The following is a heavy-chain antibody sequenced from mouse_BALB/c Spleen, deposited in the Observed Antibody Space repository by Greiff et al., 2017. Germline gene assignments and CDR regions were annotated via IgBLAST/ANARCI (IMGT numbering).Heavy chain of an antibody. Sequence: QVQLQQSGPELVKPGASVRISCKASGYTFTSYYIHWVKQRPGQGLEWIGWIYPGNVNTKYNEKFKGKATLTADKSSSTAYMQLSSLTSEDSAVYFCARRDGLYYAMDDWGQGTSVTVSS. CDR1: GYTFTSYY. J-gene: IGHJ4*01. D-gene: IGHD2-3*01. CDR3: ARRDGLYYAMDD. V-gene: IGHV1S56*01. CDR2: IYPGNVNT.